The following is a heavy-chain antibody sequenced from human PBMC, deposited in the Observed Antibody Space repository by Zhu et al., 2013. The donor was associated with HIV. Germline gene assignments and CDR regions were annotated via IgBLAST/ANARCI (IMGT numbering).Heavy chain of an antibody. V-gene: IGHV4-61*01. CDR3: ARTSGPYYFDY. J-gene: IGHJ4*02. CDR1: GGSVSSGSYY. D-gene: IGHD6-19*01. CDR2: IYYSGST. Sequence: QVQLQESGPGLVKPSETLSLTCTVSGGSVSSGSYYWSWIRQPPGKGLEWIGYIYYSGSTNYNPSLKSRVTISVDTSKNQFSLKLSSVTAADTAVYYCARTSGPYYFDYWGQGTLVTVSS.